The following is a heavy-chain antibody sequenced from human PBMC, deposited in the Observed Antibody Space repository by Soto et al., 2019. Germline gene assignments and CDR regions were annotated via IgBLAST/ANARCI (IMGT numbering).Heavy chain of an antibody. J-gene: IGHJ4*02. CDR3: VRHRATYCSGGSCYSGEDFDY. D-gene: IGHD2-15*01. CDR2: IYYSGST. V-gene: IGHV4-59*08. Sequence: SETLSLTCTVSGCSISSYYWSWIRQPPGKGLEWIGYIYYSGSTNYNPSHKSRVTISVDTSKNQFSLKLSSVTAADTAVYYCVRHRATYCSGGSCYSGEDFDYWGQGTLVTVSS. CDR1: GCSISSYY.